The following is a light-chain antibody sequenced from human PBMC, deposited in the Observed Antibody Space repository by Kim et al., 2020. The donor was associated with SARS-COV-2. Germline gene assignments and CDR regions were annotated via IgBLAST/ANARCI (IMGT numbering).Light chain of an antibody. CDR3: QQYGDVPPT. CDR1: QDISNH. Sequence: ASVGDRVTITCQANQDISNHLNWYQQTPGKPPNLLIFGASRLGTGVPSRFIESGSGTDFTFTITSLQPEDIATYYCQQYGDVPPTFGPGTKVDIK. V-gene: IGKV1-33*01. CDR2: GAS. J-gene: IGKJ3*01.